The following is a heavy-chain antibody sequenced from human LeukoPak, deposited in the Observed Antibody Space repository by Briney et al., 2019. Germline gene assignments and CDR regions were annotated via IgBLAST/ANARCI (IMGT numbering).Heavy chain of an antibody. D-gene: IGHD2-15*01. J-gene: IGHJ3*02. CDR3: AREVAAKFDAFDI. CDR2: ISSSGSTI. V-gene: IGHV3-48*03. Sequence: PGGSLRLSCAASGFTFSSYEMNWVRQAPGKGLEWVSYISSSGSTIYYAHSVKGGFTISRDNAKDSLYLQMNSLRAEDTAVYYCAREVAAKFDAFDIWGQGTMVTVSS. CDR1: GFTFSSYE.